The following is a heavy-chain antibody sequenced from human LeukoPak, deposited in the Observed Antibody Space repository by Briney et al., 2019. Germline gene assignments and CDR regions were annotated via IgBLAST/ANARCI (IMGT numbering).Heavy chain of an antibody. D-gene: IGHD2-2*01. J-gene: IGHJ4*02. CDR2: INPNSGGT. CDR3: ARGDIVVVPAPIDY. V-gene: IGHV1-2*02. CDR1: GYTFTGYY. Sequence: GASVKVSCKASGYTFTGYYMHWVRQALGQGLEWMGWINPNSGGTNYAQKFQGRVTMTRDTSISTAYMELSRLRSDDTAVYYCARGDIVVVPAPIDYRGQGTLVTVSS.